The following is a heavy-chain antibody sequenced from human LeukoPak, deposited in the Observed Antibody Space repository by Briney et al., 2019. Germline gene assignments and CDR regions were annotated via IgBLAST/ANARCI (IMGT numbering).Heavy chain of an antibody. CDR1: GGSISSSSYY. Sequence: SETLSLTCTVSGGSISSSSYYWGWIRQPPGKGLGWIGSIYYSGSTYYNPSLKSRVTISVDTSKNQFSLKLSSVTAADTAVYYCARRVYSSGWYVFDYWGQGTLVTVSS. CDR2: IYYSGST. CDR3: ARRVYSSGWYVFDY. V-gene: IGHV4-39*01. D-gene: IGHD6-19*01. J-gene: IGHJ4*02.